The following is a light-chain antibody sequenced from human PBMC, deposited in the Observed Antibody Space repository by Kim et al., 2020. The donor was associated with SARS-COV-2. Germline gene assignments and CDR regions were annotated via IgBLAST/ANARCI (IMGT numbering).Light chain of an antibody. Sequence: ELTQPPSVSVSPGQTASITCSGDKLGDKYACWYQQKPGQSPVLVIYQDSKRPSGIPERFSGNTATLTISGTQAMDEADYYCQAWDSFGGGTQLTVL. CDR2: QDS. V-gene: IGLV3-1*01. CDR1: KLGDKY. J-gene: IGLJ2*01. CDR3: QAWDS.